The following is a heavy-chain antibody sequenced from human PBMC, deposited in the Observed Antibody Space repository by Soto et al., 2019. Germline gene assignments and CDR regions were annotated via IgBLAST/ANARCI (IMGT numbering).Heavy chain of an antibody. J-gene: IGHJ5*02. Sequence: QITLKESGPTLVKPTQTLTLTCTFSGFSLSTSGVGVGWIRQPPGKALEWLALIYWDDDKRYSPSLKSRLTITKDTSKNQVVLTMTNMDPVDTATYYCAHRPPYYYGSGSYYNSGWFDPWGQGTLVTVSS. V-gene: IGHV2-5*02. CDR2: IYWDDDK. D-gene: IGHD3-10*01. CDR3: AHRPPYYYGSGSYYNSGWFDP. CDR1: GFSLSTSGVG.